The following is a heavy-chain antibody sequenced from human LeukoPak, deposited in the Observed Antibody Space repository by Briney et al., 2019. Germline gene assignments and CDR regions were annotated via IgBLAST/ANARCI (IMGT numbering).Heavy chain of an antibody. D-gene: IGHD3-9*01. CDR2: IIPIFGTA. CDR3: ARAWLRYFHWFDP. Sequence: SVKVSCKASGYTFTSYDISWVRQAPGQGLEWMGGIIPIFGTANYAQKFQGRVTITADESTSTAYMELSSLRSEDTAVYYCARAWLRYFHWFDPWGQGTLVTVSS. CDR1: GYTFTSYD. J-gene: IGHJ5*02. V-gene: IGHV1-69*13.